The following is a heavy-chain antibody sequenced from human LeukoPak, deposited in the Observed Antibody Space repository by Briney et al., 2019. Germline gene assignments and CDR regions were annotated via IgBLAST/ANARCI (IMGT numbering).Heavy chain of an antibody. CDR1: GFTFSSYA. Sequence: PGGSLRLSCAASGFTFSSYAMSWVRQAPGKGLEWVSGISYNSDTIAYADSVKGRFTISRDNAKNSLYLQMNSLRAEDTALYYCAKDYCGGDCYSGWYFDLWGRGTLGTVSS. V-gene: IGHV3-9*01. CDR3: AKDYCGGDCYSGWYFDL. D-gene: IGHD2-21*02. J-gene: IGHJ2*01. CDR2: ISYNSDTI.